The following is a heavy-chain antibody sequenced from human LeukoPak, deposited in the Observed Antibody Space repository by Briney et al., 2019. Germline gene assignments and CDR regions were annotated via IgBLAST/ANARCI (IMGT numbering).Heavy chain of an antibody. J-gene: IGHJ4*02. D-gene: IGHD3-22*01. CDR3: ARLSYYDSSGYAGPNDY. Sequence: SETLSLTCAVYGGSFSGYYWSWIRQPPGKGLEWIGEINHSGSTNYNPSLKSRVTISVDTSKNQFSLKLSSVTAADAAVYYCARLSYYDSSGYAGPNDYWGQGTLVTVSS. CDR2: INHSGST. V-gene: IGHV4-34*01. CDR1: GGSFSGYY.